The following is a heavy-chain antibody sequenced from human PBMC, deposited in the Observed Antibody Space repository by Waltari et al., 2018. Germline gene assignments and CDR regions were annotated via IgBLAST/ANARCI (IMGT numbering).Heavy chain of an antibody. D-gene: IGHD3-3*01. CDR1: GYTLTELC. V-gene: IGHV1-69*13. CDR2: IIPIFGTA. J-gene: IGHJ4*02. CDR3: AREDLSNLSDY. Sequence: QVQLVQSGAEVKTPGASVKVSCKVSGYTLTELCMHWGRQAPGKGLEWMGVIIPIFGTANYAQKCQSRVTITADESTSTAYMELSSLRSEDTAVYYCAREDLSNLSDYWGQGTLVTVSS.